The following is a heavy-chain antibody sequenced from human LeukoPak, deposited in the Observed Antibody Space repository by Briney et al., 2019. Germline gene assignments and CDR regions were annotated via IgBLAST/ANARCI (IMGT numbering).Heavy chain of an antibody. V-gene: IGHV1-69*04. D-gene: IGHD3-3*01. CDR1: GYTFTGYY. CDR3: ARGVHDYDFWSGYFYWFDP. CDR2: IIPILGIA. J-gene: IGHJ5*02. Sequence: ASVKVSCKASGYTFTGYYMHWVRQAPGQGLEWMGRIIPILGIANYAQKFQGRVTITADKSTSTAYMELSSLRSEDTAVYYCARGVHDYDFWSGYFYWFDPWGQGTLVTVSS.